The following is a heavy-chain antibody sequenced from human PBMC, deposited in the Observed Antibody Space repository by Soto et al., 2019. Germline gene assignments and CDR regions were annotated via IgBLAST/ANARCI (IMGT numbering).Heavy chain of an antibody. CDR1: GFIFSNYA. D-gene: IGHD3-3*01. J-gene: IGHJ4*02. CDR3: ARGGRFLGWLQEAFDY. V-gene: IGHV3-33*01. Sequence: QVQMVESGGGVVQPGRSLRLSCAASGFIFSNYAMHWVRQAPGKGLEWVAIISYDGSKKYYADSVKGRFTISRDNSRNTQSLHMNTLRAEDTAVYYCARGGRFLGWLQEAFDYWGQGTLVTVSS. CDR2: ISYDGSKK.